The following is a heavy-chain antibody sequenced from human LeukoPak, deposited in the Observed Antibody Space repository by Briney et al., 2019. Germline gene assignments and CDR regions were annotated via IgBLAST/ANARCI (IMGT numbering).Heavy chain of an antibody. Sequence: GGSLRLSCAASEFTLSSYAMSWFGRAPGKGRSWVSVIVGSGGSTYYADSEKGRFTISRDNSKNTLYLQMNSLRAEDTAVYYCAKGRRYSYGYAYYFDYWGQGTLVTVSS. CDR1: EFTLSSYA. CDR2: IVGSGGST. J-gene: IGHJ4*02. D-gene: IGHD5-18*01. CDR3: AKGRRYSYGYAYYFDY. V-gene: IGHV3-23*01.